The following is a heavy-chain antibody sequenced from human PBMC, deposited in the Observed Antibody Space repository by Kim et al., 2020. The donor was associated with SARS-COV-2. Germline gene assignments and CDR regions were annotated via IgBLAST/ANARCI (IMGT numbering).Heavy chain of an antibody. D-gene: IGHD2-15*01. CDR1: GYTFTSYA. J-gene: IGHJ4*02. CDR2: INAGNGNT. V-gene: IGHV1-3*01. CDR3: ARVSRGGSSNFDY. Sequence: ASVKVSCKASGYTFTSYAMHWVRQAPGQRLEWMGWINAGNGNTKYSQKFQGRFTITRDTSASTAYMELSSLRSEDTAVYYCARVSRGGSSNFDYWGQGTLVTVSS.